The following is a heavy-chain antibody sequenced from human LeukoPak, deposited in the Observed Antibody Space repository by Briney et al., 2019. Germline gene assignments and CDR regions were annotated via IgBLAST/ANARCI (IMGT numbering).Heavy chain of an antibody. CDR2: ISSSSSYI. D-gene: IGHD3-10*01. Sequence: GGSLRLSCAASGFTFSSYSMNWVRQAPGKGLEWVSSISSSSSYIYYADSVKGRFTISRDNAKNSLYLQMNSLRAEDTAVYYCARDLINYYGSGSYYNDPPSFDYWGQGTLVTVSS. J-gene: IGHJ4*02. V-gene: IGHV3-21*01. CDR3: ARDLINYYGSGSYYNDPPSFDY. CDR1: GFTFSSYS.